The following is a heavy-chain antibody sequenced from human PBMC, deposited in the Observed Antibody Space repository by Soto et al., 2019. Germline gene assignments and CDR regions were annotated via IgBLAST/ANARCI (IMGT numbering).Heavy chain of an antibody. V-gene: IGHV4-4*02. CDR3: ARAYMVRGVIRYYYYGVDV. Sequence: SETLSLTCAVSGGSISSSNWWSWVRQPPGKGLEWIGEIYHSGSTNYNPSLKSRATISVDKSKNQFSLKLSSVTAADTAVYYCARAYMVRGVIRYYYYGVDVWGQGTKVT. J-gene: IGHJ6*02. D-gene: IGHD3-10*01. CDR2: IYHSGST. CDR1: GGSISSSNW.